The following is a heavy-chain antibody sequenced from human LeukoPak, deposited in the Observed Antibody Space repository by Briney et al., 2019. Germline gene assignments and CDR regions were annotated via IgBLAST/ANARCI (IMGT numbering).Heavy chain of an antibody. CDR3: ARDKRGSYADY. CDR1: GDSMSNYY. D-gene: IGHD1-26*01. J-gene: IGHJ4*02. V-gene: IGHV4-59*01. CDR2: IYYSGST. Sequence: SETLSLTCTVSGDSMSNYYWGWIRQPPGKGLEWIGYIYYSGSTSYNPSLTGRVAISVDTSNNQFSLMLSSVTAADTAVYYCARDKRGSYADYWGQGTLVTVSS.